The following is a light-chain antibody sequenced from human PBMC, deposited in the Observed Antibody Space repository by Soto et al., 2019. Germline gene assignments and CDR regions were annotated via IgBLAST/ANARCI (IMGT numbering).Light chain of an antibody. CDR3: QQYYSTPWT. CDR2: WAS. J-gene: IGKJ1*01. V-gene: IGKV4-1*01. Sequence: IVMTQSPDSLAVSLGERATINCTSSQSVLSSSNNKNYLAWYQQKSGQPPKLIIHWASTRDSGVPDRFNGSGSGTDFTLTISRLQAEDVAVYYCQQYYSTPWTFGQGTKVEIK. CDR1: QSVLSSSNNKNY.